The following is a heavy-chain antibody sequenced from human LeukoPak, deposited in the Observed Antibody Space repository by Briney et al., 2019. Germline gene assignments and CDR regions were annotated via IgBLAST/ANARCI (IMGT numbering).Heavy chain of an antibody. CDR3: ARASEGNYYGMDV. V-gene: IGHV3-30-3*01. D-gene: IGHD1-14*01. J-gene: IGHJ6*02. CDR2: ISYDGSNK. Sequence: GRSLRLSCAASGFTFSSYAMHWVRQAPGKGLEWVAVISYDGSNKYYADSVKGRLTISRDNSKNTLYLQMNSLRAEDTAVYYCARASEGNYYGMDVWGQGTTVTVSS. CDR1: GFTFSSYA.